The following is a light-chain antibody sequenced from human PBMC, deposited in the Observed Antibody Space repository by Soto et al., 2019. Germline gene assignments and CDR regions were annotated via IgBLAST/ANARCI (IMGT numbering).Light chain of an antibody. J-gene: IGKJ5*01. CDR3: QQRSNWPIT. Sequence: EIVLTQSPCTLSLSPGEGDTLSCRASQSVSSNSLAWYQQKPGQAPRLLIYGASTRATGIPDRFSGSGSGTDFTLTINRLEPEDFAVYYCQQRSNWPITFGQGTRLEI. CDR2: GAS. CDR1: QSVSSNS. V-gene: IGKV3D-20*02.